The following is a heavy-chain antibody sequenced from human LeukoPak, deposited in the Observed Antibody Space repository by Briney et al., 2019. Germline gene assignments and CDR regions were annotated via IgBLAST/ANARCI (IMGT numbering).Heavy chain of an antibody. J-gene: IGHJ4*02. D-gene: IGHD2-21*01. CDR2: INAGNGDT. Sequence: GASVKVSCKASGYTLTKYVVHWVRQAPGQRPEWMGWINAGNGDTKYSQNFRDRVTITRDTSANTAYMELSSLTSEDTALYYCARDDCGDTCYPGGYWGQGTLVTVSS. V-gene: IGHV1-3*01. CDR1: GYTLTKYV. CDR3: ARDDCGDTCYPGGY.